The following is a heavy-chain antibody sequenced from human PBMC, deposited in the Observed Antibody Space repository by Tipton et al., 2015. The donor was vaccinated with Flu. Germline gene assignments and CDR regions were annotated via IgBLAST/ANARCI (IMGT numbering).Heavy chain of an antibody. Sequence: TLSLTCTVSGGSMSSFYWTWVRQPTGKGLEWIGRMYVSGSTKYNHSLKSRVTTSVDTSKNQFSLKLSSVTAADTAVYYCARGSGSGTDVTFYFWGQGTLVTVSS. CDR3: ARGSGSGTDVTFYF. CDR1: GGSMSSFY. CDR2: MYVSGST. D-gene: IGHD3-10*01. V-gene: IGHV4-4*07. J-gene: IGHJ4*02.